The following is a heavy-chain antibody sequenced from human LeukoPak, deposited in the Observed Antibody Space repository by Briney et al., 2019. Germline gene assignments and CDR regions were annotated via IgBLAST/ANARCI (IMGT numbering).Heavy chain of an antibody. V-gene: IGHV3-30*18. D-gene: IGHD2-15*01. Sequence: PGGSLRLSCAASGFTFSSYGMHWVRQAPGKGLEWVAVISHDGSNKYYADSVKGRFTISRDNSKNTLYLQMNSLRAEDTAVYYCAETPLVDPPYFDYWGQGTLVTVSS. CDR2: ISHDGSNK. CDR3: AETPLVDPPYFDY. CDR1: GFTFSSYG. J-gene: IGHJ4*02.